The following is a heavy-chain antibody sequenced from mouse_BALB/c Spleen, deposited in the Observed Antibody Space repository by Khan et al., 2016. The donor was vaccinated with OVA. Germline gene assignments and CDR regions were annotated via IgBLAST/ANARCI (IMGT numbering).Heavy chain of an antibody. CDR3: TRAYYRYDGYYAMDY. J-gene: IGHJ4*01. D-gene: IGHD2-14*01. CDR2: IWGGGGT. V-gene: IGHV2-6-4*01. CDR1: GFSLSRYN. Sequence: QVQLKESGPGLVAPSQSLSITCPVSGFSLSRYNIHWVRQPPGKGLELLGMIWGGGGTDYNSTIKSRLSISKDNSKSQVFFIPNSLQTDYTVMYYCTRAYYRYDGYYAMDYWGQGTSVTVSS.